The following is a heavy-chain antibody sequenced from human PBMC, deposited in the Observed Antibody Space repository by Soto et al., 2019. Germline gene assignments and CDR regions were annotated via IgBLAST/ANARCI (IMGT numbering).Heavy chain of an antibody. CDR2: VSYDGSNK. Sequence: GASVKVSCKASGYTFTGYYMHWVRQAPSKGLEWVASVSYDGSNKHYGDSVKGRFTISRDNSRNTLDLQMNSLRAEDTAVYYCAKDTYYYDRSGYYTYDHWGQGTQVTVSS. V-gene: IGHV3-30*18. D-gene: IGHD3-22*01. CDR3: AKDTYYYDRSGYYTYDH. CDR1: GYTFTGYY. J-gene: IGHJ4*02.